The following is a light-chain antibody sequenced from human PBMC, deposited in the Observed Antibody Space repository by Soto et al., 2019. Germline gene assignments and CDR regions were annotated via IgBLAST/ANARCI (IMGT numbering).Light chain of an antibody. V-gene: IGKV1-5*03. CDR1: HSINSW. Sequence: DIPMTQSPSTLSASVADIGTITCPASHSINSWLAWYQQKPGKAPKLLIYKASSLESGVPSRFSGSGPGTEFTLTISSLQPDDFATYYCQQYNSYSVTFGQGTKVDIK. J-gene: IGKJ1*01. CDR2: KAS. CDR3: QQYNSYSVT.